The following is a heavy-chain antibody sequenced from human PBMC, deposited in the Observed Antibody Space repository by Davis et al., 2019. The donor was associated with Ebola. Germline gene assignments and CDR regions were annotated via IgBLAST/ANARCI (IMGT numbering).Heavy chain of an antibody. D-gene: IGHD3-3*01. CDR1: GFIFNSYW. V-gene: IGHV3-7*01. CDR2: INPDAREI. CDR3: ARAIFGIF. Sequence: GGSLRLSCAASGFIFNSYWMTWVRQAPGKGLEWVANINPDAREINYVDSVRGRFTISRDNGKNSLYLQMNSLRAEDTAVYYCARAIFGIFWGQETLVTVSS. J-gene: IGHJ4*02.